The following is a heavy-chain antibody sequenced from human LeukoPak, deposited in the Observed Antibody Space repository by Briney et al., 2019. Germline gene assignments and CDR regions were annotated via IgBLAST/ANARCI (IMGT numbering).Heavy chain of an antibody. CDR1: GFTVSSNY. D-gene: IGHD3-10*01. CDR3: ASGSGSYRTPYYYMDV. J-gene: IGHJ6*03. V-gene: IGHV3-53*01. Sequence: GGSLRLSCVAPGFTVSSNYMSWVRQAPGKGLEWVSVIYSGGSTDYADSVKGRVTISRDNSKHTLYLQMNSLRGEDTAVYYCASGSGSYRTPYYYMDVWGTGTMVTVSS. CDR2: IYSGGST.